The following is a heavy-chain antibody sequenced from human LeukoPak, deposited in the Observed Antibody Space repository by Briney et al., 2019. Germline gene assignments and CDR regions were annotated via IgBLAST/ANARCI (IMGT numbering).Heavy chain of an antibody. J-gene: IGHJ4*02. D-gene: IGHD2-21*01. CDR1: GFSFSRFA. CDR3: AKDDQAIVIFCFES. CDR2: ISLSGDSI. Sequence: GGSLRLSSAASGFSFSRFAMSWVRQAPGKGLEWVSSISLSGDSIYHADSVKGRFTTSRDNSKSTLYLQMTNLRAEDSAVYFCAKDDQAIVIFCFESWGQGTLVTVSS. V-gene: IGHV3-23*01.